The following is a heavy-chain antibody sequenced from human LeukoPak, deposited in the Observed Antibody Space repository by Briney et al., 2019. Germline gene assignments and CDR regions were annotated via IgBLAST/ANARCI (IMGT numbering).Heavy chain of an antibody. CDR3: ARELPLGYCSGGSCYEWYFDL. V-gene: IGHV4-30-4*08. CDR2: IYYSGSN. D-gene: IGHD2-15*01. CDR1: GGSISSGGYY. J-gene: IGHJ2*01. Sequence: PSETLSLTCTVSGGSISSGGYYWSWIRQHPGKALEWIGYIYYSGSNYYNPSLKSRVTISVDTSKNQFSLKLSSVTAADTAVYYCARELPLGYCSGGSCYEWYFDLWGRGTLVTVSS.